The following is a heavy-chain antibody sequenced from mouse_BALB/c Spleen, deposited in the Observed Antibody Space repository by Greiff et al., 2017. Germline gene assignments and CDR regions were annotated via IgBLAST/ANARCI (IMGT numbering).Heavy chain of an antibody. J-gene: IGHJ4*01. D-gene: IGHD1-1*01. CDR2: ISSGGSYT. Sequence: EVQGVESGGDLVKPGGSLKLSCAASGFTFSSYGMSWVRQTPDKRLEWVATISSGGSYTYYPDSVKGRFTISRDNAKNTLYLQMSSLKSEDTAMYYCARHELRYAMDYWGQGTSVTVSS. CDR1: GFTFSSYG. V-gene: IGHV5-6*01. CDR3: ARHELRYAMDY.